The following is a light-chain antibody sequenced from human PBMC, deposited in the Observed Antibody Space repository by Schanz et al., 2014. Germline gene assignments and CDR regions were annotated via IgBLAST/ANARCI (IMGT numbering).Light chain of an antibody. CDR2: DIT. V-gene: IGLV2-14*03. J-gene: IGLJ2*01. CDR3: SSYAGSNTLV. CDR1: SGDAGGSNY. Sequence: QSALTQPASVSGSPGQSITISCTGTSGDAGGSNYVSWYQQHPGKAPKLVIYDITNRPSGVSSRFSGSQSGNTASLTISGLQAEDEADYYCSSYAGSNTLVFGGGTKLTVL.